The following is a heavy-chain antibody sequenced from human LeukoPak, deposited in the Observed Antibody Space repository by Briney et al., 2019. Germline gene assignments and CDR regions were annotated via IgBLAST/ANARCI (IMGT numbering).Heavy chain of an antibody. CDR3: ASEYYDSSGYYPLYYFDY. D-gene: IGHD3-22*01. CDR2: INHSGST. V-gene: IGHV4-34*01. CDR1: GGSFSGYY. Sequence: SETLSLTCAVYGGSFSGYYWSWIRQPPGKGLEWIGEINHSGSTNYNPSLKSRVTISVDTSKNQFSLKLSSVTAADTAVYYCASEYYDSSGYYPLYYFDYWGQGTLVTVSS. J-gene: IGHJ4*02.